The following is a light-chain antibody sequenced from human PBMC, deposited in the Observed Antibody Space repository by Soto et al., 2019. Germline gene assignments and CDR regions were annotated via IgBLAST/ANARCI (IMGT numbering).Light chain of an antibody. V-gene: IGKV3-20*01. J-gene: IGKJ2*01. CDR1: QSVTNNY. CDR3: QQYGGSPLT. Sequence: EIVLTQSPGTLSLSPGERAILSCSASQSVTNNYLAWYQQTPVQAPRLLIYGASSRATGIPVRFTGSGSATDFTLTISRLEPEDFAVYYCQQYGGSPLTFGQGTKVEIK. CDR2: GAS.